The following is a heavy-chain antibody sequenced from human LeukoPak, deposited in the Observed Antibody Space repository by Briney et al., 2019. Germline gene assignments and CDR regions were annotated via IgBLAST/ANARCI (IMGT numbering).Heavy chain of an antibody. CDR1: GFTFSSYA. J-gene: IGHJ4*02. CDR2: ISYDGSNK. CDR3: AGVAVPVLDY. D-gene: IGHD6-6*01. V-gene: IGHV3-30*04. Sequence: GRSLRLSCAASGFTFSSYAMHWVRQAPGKGLEWVAVISYDGSNKYYADSVKGRFTISRDNSKNTLYLQMNSLRAEDTAVYYCAGVAVPVLDYWGQGPLVTVSS.